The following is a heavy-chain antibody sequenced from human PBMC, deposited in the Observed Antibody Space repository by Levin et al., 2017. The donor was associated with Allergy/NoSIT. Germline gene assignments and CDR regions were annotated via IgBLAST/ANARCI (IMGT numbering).Heavy chain of an antibody. V-gene: IGHV1-18*01. J-gene: IGHJ4*02. Sequence: GESLKISCKASGYTFTSYGISWVRQAPGQGLEWMGWISAYNGNTNYAQKLQGRVTMTTDTSTSTAYMELRSLRSDDTAVYYCARAPLWYYYDSSGYYDYWGQGTLVTVSS. CDR2: ISAYNGNT. CDR1: GYTFTSYG. CDR3: ARAPLWYYYDSSGYYDY. D-gene: IGHD3-22*01.